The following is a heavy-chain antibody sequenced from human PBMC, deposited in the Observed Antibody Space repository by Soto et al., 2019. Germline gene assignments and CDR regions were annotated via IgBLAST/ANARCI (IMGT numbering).Heavy chain of an antibody. J-gene: IGHJ4*02. D-gene: IGHD6-13*01. CDR3: ATDTIAAAIYYFDY. Sequence: EASVKVSCKASGYTFTAYTMHWVRQAPGQRLEWMGWISAGNGNTKYSQKFQGRVTITRDTSASAAYMELSSLGSEDTAVYYCATDTIAAAIYYFDYWGQGTLVTVSS. CDR1: GYTFTAYT. CDR2: ISAGNGNT. V-gene: IGHV1-3*01.